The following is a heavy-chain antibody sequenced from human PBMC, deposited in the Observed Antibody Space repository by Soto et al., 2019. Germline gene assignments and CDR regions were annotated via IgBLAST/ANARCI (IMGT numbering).Heavy chain of an antibody. V-gene: IGHV4-34*01. J-gene: IGHJ5*02. CDR2: INHSGST. CDR1: SGSFSGYF. Sequence: PSETLSLTCAVYSGSFSGYFWSWIRQPPGKGLEWIGEINHSGSTNYNPSLKSRVTISVDTSKNQFSLKLTSVTAADTAVYYCARGLPRDGSSGYYYNWFDPWGQGTLVTVSS. CDR3: ARGLPRDGSSGYYYNWFDP. D-gene: IGHD3-22*01.